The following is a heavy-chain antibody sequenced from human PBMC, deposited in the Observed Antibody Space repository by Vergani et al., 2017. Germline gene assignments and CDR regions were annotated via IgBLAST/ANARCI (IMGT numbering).Heavy chain of an antibody. D-gene: IGHD1-26*01. CDR1: GFTFSNYA. V-gene: IGHV3-30*02. CDR2: IRYDGGKT. CDR3: AKDPGGSYVKHFDY. Sequence: QVQLVQSGGGVVRPGGSLRVSCAASGFTFSNYAMHWVRPTPGKGLEWVAFIRYDGGKTYYGDSVKGRFTITRDNSKNTLFLQMNSLTPDDTAVYYCAKDPGGSYVKHFDYWGQGTLVTVSS. J-gene: IGHJ4*02.